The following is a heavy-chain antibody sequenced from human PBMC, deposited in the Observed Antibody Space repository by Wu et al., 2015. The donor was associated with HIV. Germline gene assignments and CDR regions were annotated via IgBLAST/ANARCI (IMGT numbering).Heavy chain of an antibody. D-gene: IGHD1-26*01. J-gene: IGHJ4*02. CDR3: ARGLPLTVGTTYYFDH. CDR1: GYTFTTYV. Sequence: QVHLVQSGAEVKKSGSSVKVSCTTSGYTFTTYVISWVRQAPGHGLEWMGWISTYNGNTKFAEKFQDRITLTRDTSTNSVYLDLGSLRSDDSAIYYCARGLPLTVGTTYYFDHWGQGTLVTVSS. CDR2: ISTYNGNT. V-gene: IGHV1-18*01.